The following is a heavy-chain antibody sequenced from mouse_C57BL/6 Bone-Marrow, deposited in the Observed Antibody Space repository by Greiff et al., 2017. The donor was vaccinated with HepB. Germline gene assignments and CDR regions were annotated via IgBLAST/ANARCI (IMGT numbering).Heavy chain of an antibody. CDR1: GYTFTDYE. J-gene: IGHJ3*01. D-gene: IGHD1-1*01. V-gene: IGHV1-15*01. Sequence: QVQLQQSGAELVRPGASVTLSCKASGYTFTDYEMHWVKQTPVHGLEWIGAIDPETGGTAYNQKFKGKAILTADKSSSTAYMELRSLTSEDSAVYYCTRSAHGSPWFAYWGQGTLVTVSA. CDR3: TRSAHGSPWFAY. CDR2: IDPETGGT.